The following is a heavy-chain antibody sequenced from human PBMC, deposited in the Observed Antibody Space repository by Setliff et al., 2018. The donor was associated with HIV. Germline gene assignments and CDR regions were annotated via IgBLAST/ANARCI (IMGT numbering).Heavy chain of an antibody. J-gene: IGHJ3*01. CDR2: ISPDNGVA. CDR1: GYMILGYK. CDR3: ARPRVFDSFDV. Sequence: PSVKVSCKASGYMILGYKMNWVRQAPGQGLEWIGRISPDNGVAEYAPKFQGRVRMTLDTSISTAYLEIPRLTSGDAAVYYCARPRVFDSFDVWGQGTRVTVSS. V-gene: IGHV1-2*06.